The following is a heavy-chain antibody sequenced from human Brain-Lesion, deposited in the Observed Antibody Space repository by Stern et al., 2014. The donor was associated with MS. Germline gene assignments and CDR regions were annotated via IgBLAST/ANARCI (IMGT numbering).Heavy chain of an antibody. V-gene: IGHV4-61*01. CDR1: GGSVTSGPFY. J-gene: IGHJ6*02. Sequence: QVQLQEPGPGLAKPSETLSLTCSVSGGSVTSGPFYWTRIRQPPGKGLKWIGYFYPVGSVCYNPSLKSRLTVSGAPFKTQFSLNLSSVTAADAAVYYCARERRRTAVNVPLPPYGMDVWGPGATVIVSS. D-gene: IGHD4-23*01. CDR2: FYPVGSV. CDR3: ARERRRTAVNVPLPPYGMDV.